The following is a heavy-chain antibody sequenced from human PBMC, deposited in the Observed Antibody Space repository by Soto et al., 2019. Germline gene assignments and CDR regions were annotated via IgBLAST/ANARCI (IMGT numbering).Heavy chain of an antibody. V-gene: IGHV3-30*18. Sequence: QVQLVESGGGVVQPGRSLRLSCAASGFTFSSYGMHWVRQAPGKGLEWVAVISYDGSNKYYADSVKGRFTISRDNSKNTLYLQMNSLRAEDTAAYYCAKVPYSGYEYYYAFDIWGQGTMVTVSS. CDR3: AKVPYSGYEYYYAFDI. D-gene: IGHD5-12*01. CDR1: GFTFSSYG. CDR2: ISYDGSNK. J-gene: IGHJ3*02.